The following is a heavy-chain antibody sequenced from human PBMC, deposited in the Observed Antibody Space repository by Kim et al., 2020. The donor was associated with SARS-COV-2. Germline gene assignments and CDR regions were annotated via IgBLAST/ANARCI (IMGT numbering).Heavy chain of an antibody. CDR2: FDPEDGET. CDR1: GYTLTELS. V-gene: IGHV1-24*01. CDR3: ATSPAVAGTYYYYYGMDV. D-gene: IGHD6-19*01. J-gene: IGHJ6*02. Sequence: ASVKVSCKVSGYTLTELSMHWVRQAPGKGLEWMGGFDPEDGETIYAQKFQGRVTMTEDTSTDTAYMELSSLRSEDTAVYYCATSPAVAGTYYYYYGMDVWSQGTTVTVAS.